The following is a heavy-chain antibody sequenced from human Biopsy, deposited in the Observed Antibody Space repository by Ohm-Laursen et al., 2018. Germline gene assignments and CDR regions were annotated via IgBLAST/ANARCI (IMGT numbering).Heavy chain of an antibody. CDR2: INPIGSTT. V-gene: IGHV1-46*01. D-gene: IGHD6-19*01. CDR3: ARDTGWYGDLYYLDY. Sequence: ASVNVSCKASGYSFTIYYMHWGPQAPGQGLGWMWRINPIGSTTSYPQIFQGRVTITRDTSKSTVYLKLSSLTSADTPVYFGARDTGWYGDLYYLDYWGQGTLVTVSS. J-gene: IGHJ4*02. CDR1: GYSFTIYY.